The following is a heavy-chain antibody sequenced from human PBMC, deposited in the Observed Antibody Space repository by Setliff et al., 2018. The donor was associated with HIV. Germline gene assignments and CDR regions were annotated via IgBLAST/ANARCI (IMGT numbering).Heavy chain of an antibody. Sequence: SETLSLTCEVSGGSIGNYYWSWIRQPAGKGLEWIGRIFSSGNTYYNPSLKSRVTMSVDTSRNQFSLNLNSVTAADTAIYYCARAPFPVAGFDYFDHWGQGTQVTVSS. V-gene: IGHV4-4*07. CDR3: ARAPFPVAGFDYFDH. D-gene: IGHD6-19*01. J-gene: IGHJ4*02. CDR1: GGSIGNYY. CDR2: IFSSGNT.